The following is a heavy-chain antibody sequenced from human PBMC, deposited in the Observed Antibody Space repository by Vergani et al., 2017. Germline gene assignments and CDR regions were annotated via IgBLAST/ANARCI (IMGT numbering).Heavy chain of an antibody. CDR3: ASSVYSYQLDY. CDR2: IYYSGST. J-gene: IGHJ4*02. CDR1: GGSISSSSYY. D-gene: IGHD3-22*01. V-gene: IGHV4-39*01. Sequence: QLQLQESGPGLVKPSETLSLTCTVSGGSISSSSYYWGWIRQPPGKGLEWIGSIYYSGSTYYNPSLKSRVTISVDTSKKQFSLMLDSVTAADTAVYYCASSVYSYQLDYWGQGILVTVSS.